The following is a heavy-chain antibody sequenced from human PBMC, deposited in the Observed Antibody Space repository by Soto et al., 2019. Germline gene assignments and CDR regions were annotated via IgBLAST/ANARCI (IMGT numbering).Heavy chain of an antibody. D-gene: IGHD6-13*01. CDR2: INQSGST. V-gene: IGHV4-34*03. Sequence: QVQLQQWGAGLLKPSETLSLTCAVYGGSFSGYYWSWIRQPPGKGLEWIGEINQSGSTNYNPSLKSRVTISVDTSKNQFSLKLSSVTAADTAVYYCLGSSWYNWFDPWGQGTLVTVSS. CDR1: GGSFSGYY. CDR3: LGSSWYNWFDP. J-gene: IGHJ5*02.